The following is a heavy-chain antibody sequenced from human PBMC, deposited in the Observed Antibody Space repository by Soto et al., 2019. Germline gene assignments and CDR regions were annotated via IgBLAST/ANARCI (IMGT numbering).Heavy chain of an antibody. D-gene: IGHD3-10*01. CDR2: INTYNGNT. V-gene: IGHV1-18*01. J-gene: IGHJ5*02. CDR1: GYSFTGLG. CDR3: ARVEVLLWFGDLRSNGFDP. Sequence: QVQLVQSGAEVKKPGASVKVSCKASGYSFTGLGISWVRQAPGQGLEWMGWINTYNGNTNYAQKFQGRVTMTTDTSTSTAYMELRSLRSDDTAVYYCARVEVLLWFGDLRSNGFDPWGQGTLVIVSS.